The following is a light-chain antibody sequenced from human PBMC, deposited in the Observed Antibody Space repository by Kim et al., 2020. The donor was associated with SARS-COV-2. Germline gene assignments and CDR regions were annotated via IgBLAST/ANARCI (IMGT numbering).Light chain of an antibody. Sequence: SVGDRVTITCQASQSISRYLNWYQQKPGKAPKLLIYAASSLQSGVPSRFSGSGSGTDFTLTISSLQPEDFATYYCQQSYSTLPITFGQGTRLEIK. J-gene: IGKJ5*01. CDR2: AAS. CDR1: QSISRY. CDR3: QQSYSTLPIT. V-gene: IGKV1-39*01.